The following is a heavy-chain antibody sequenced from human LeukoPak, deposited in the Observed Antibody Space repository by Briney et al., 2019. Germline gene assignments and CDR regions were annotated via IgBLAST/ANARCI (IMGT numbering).Heavy chain of an antibody. J-gene: IGHJ4*02. CDR2: ISSSGSDI. Sequence: PGGSLRLSCAASGFTFSSYEMNWVRQAPGKGLEWVSYISSSGSDIYYADSVKGRFTISRDNAKKSLYLHMNSLRAEDTAVYYCARDYGGSSPFDYWGQGTLVTVSS. CDR1: GFTFSSYE. D-gene: IGHD4-23*01. V-gene: IGHV3-48*03. CDR3: ARDYGGSSPFDY.